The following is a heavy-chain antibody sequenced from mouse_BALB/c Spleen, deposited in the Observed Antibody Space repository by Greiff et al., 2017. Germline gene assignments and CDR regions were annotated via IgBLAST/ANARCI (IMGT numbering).Heavy chain of an antibody. J-gene: IGHJ4*01. CDR3: ARRGDIGLQKYNAMDY. V-gene: IGHV1-82*01. CDR2: IYPGGGDT. Sequence: QVQLQQSGPELVKPGASVKISCKASGYAFSSSWMNWVKQRPGQGLEWIGRIYPGGGDTNYNGKFKGKATLTADESSSTAYMQLSSLTSVGSAVFFCARRGDIGLQKYNAMDYWGQGTSVTVSS. D-gene: IGHD2-4*01. CDR1: GYAFSSSW.